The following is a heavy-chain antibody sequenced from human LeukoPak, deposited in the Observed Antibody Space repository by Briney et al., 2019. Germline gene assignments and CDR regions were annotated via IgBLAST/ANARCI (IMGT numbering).Heavy chain of an antibody. Sequence: GGSPRLSCTASGFTLSSYAMSWVRQAPGKGLEWVSAISGSGVSTYYADSVKGRFTISRDNSKNTLYLQMNSLRAEDTAVYYCARRGSSSWFDSWGQGTLVTVSS. CDR3: ARRGSSSWFDS. J-gene: IGHJ5*01. CDR1: GFTLSSYA. D-gene: IGHD6-13*01. V-gene: IGHV3-23*01. CDR2: ISGSGVST.